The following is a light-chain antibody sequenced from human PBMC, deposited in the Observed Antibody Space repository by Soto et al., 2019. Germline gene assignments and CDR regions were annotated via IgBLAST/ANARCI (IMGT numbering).Light chain of an antibody. Sequence: QSVLTQAPSASGTPGQRVIISCSGSSSNIGSNTVKWYQQLPGLAPKLLIHSDNQRPSGVPDRFSGSKSGTSASLAISGLQSDDETDYYCATWDDSLNGVVCGGGTKLTVL. V-gene: IGLV1-44*01. CDR3: ATWDDSLNGVV. J-gene: IGLJ2*01. CDR1: SSNIGSNT. CDR2: SDN.